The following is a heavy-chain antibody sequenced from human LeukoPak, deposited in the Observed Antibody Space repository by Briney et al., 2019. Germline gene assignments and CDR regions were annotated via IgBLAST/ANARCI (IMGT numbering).Heavy chain of an antibody. J-gene: IGHJ3*02. CDR3: ARPDLSDVSSGYYYFAFDI. D-gene: IGHD3-22*01. Sequence: GGSLRLSCAASGFTFSSYSMNWVRQAPGKGLEWISYITTSSSTIYYADSVKGRFTISRDNAKNSLYLQMNSLRAEDTAVYYCARPDLSDVSSGYYYFAFDIWGQGTMVTVSS. CDR2: ITTSSSTI. CDR1: GFTFSSYS. V-gene: IGHV3-48*04.